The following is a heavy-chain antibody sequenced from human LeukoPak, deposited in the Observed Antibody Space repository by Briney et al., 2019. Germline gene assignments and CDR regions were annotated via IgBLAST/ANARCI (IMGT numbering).Heavy chain of an antibody. V-gene: IGHV3-21*01. D-gene: IGHD3-22*01. CDR1: GFTFSSYS. CDR3: ARGSSSGYYIVSEYFQH. J-gene: IGHJ1*01. Sequence: GGSLRLSCATSGFTFSSYSMNWVRQAPGKGLEWVSSISSSSSYTYYADSVQGRFTISRDNAKNSLSLQMNSLRAEDTAVYYCARGSSSGYYIVSEYFQHWGQGTLVTVSS. CDR2: ISSSSSYT.